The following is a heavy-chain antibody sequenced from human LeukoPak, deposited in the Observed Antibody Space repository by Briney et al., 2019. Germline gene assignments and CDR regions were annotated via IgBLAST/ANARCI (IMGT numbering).Heavy chain of an antibody. CDR1: GVSISSGSNY. J-gene: IGHJ3*02. D-gene: IGHD3-10*01. CDR2: IYSSGST. CDR3: ARSDGYGLVGI. Sequence: PSETPSLTCRVSGVSISSGSNYWGWIRQPPGKTLEWIGSIYSSGSTYYNSSLKSRVIILIDTAKNHFSLNLSSVTAADTAVYYCARSDGYGLVGIWGQGTMVTVSS. V-gene: IGHV4-39*07.